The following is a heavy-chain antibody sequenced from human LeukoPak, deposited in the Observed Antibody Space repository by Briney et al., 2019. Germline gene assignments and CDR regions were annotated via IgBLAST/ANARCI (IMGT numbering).Heavy chain of an antibody. V-gene: IGHV4-38-2*02. CDR2: IHHSGAT. CDR3: ATGDVSGYYPFDY. CDR1: GHSISSGYY. Sequence: PSETLSLTCTVSGHSISSGYYWSWIRQPAGKGLEWIGSIHHSGATYYNPSLNSRVTMSVDTSKNQFSLKLSSVTAADTAVYYCATGDVSGYYPFDYWGQGTLVTVSA. D-gene: IGHD3-3*01. J-gene: IGHJ4*02.